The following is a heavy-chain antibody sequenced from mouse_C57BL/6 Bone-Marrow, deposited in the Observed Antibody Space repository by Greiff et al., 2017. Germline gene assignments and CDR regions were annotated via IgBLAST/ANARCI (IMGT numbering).Heavy chain of an antibody. J-gene: IGHJ3*01. V-gene: IGHV1-72*01. D-gene: IGHD1-1*01. CDR1: GYTFTSYW. CDR2: IDPNSGGT. CDR3: ARYYGSSYGSWFAY. Sequence: QVQLQQPGAELVKPGASVKLSCKASGYTFTSYWMHWVKQRPGRGLEWIGRIDPNSGGTKSNEKFKGKATLTVDKPSSTAYMQLSSLTSEDSAVYYCARYYGSSYGSWFAYWGQGTLVTVSA.